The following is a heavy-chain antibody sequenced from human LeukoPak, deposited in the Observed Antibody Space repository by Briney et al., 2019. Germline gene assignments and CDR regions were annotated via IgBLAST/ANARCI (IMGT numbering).Heavy chain of an antibody. V-gene: IGHV5-51*01. CDR2: VYPGDSDT. Sequence: GESLKISCKGSGYSFTSYWIGWVRQVPGKGPEWMGIVYPGDSDTRYSSSFQGQVTISADKSISTAYLQWRSLKASDTAMYYCALKAISYIKGPAAFDIWGLGTMVTVSS. CDR1: GYSFTSYW. CDR3: ALKAISYIKGPAAFDI. D-gene: IGHD3-16*01. J-gene: IGHJ3*02.